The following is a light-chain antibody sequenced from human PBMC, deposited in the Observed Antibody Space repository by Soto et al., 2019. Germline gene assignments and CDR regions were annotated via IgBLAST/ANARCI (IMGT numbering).Light chain of an antibody. CDR1: SSDVGGYDH. CDR2: EVT. CDR3: SSYTHKDTLL. J-gene: IGLJ3*02. V-gene: IGLV2-14*03. Sequence: QSALTQPASVSGSPGQSITISCTGTSSDVGGYDHVSRYQQHPGKAPKLMIYEVTVRPSGISRRFSGSKSDNTTSLAVSGLQPEDEDDYYCSSYTHKDTLLFGGGTKLTVL.